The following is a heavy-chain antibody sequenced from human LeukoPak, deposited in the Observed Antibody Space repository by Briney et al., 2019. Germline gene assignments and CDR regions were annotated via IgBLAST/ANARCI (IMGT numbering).Heavy chain of an antibody. V-gene: IGHV3-66*01. D-gene: IGHD4-17*01. J-gene: IGHJ4*02. Sequence: LGGSLRLSCAASGFTVSSNYMSWVRQAPGKGLEWVSVIYSGGSTYYADSVKGRLTISRDNSKNTLYLQMNSLRAEDTAVYYCARDPTSKDYGDDPFDYWGQGTLVTVSS. CDR3: ARDPTSKDYGDDPFDY. CDR2: IYSGGST. CDR1: GFTVSSNY.